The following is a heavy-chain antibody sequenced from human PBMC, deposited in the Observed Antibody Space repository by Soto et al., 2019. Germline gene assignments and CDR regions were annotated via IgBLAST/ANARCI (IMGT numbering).Heavy chain of an antibody. CDR1: GGTFSSYT. CDR2: IIPILGIA. Sequence: ASVKVSCKASGGTFSSYTISWVRQAPGQGLEWMGRIIPILGIANYAQKFQGRVTITADKSTSTAYMELSSLRSEDTAVYYCASPPRGYSGYDSLAFDYWGQGTLVTVSS. D-gene: IGHD5-12*01. J-gene: IGHJ4*02. CDR3: ASPPRGYSGYDSLAFDY. V-gene: IGHV1-69*02.